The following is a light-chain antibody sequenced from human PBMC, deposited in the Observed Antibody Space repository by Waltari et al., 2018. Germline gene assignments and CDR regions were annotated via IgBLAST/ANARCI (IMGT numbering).Light chain of an antibody. CDR3: CSYAGRYTHVV. CDR2: DVT. Sequence: QSALTQPRSVSGSPGPSVTISCTGTSSDVGAYDYVSWYQHHPGKAPKLMICDVTKRPSGVPDRFSGSKSGNTASLTISGLQAEDEAYYYCCSYAGRYTHVVFGGGTKLTVL. J-gene: IGLJ2*01. CDR1: SSDVGAYDY. V-gene: IGLV2-11*01.